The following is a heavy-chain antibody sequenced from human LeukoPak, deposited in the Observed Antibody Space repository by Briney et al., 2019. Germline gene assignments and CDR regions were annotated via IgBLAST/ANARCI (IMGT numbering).Heavy chain of an antibody. D-gene: IGHD6-6*01. Sequence: GGSLRLSCAASGFTFSDYYMSWIRQAPGKGLEWVSYISSSGSTIYYADSVKGRFTISRDNAKNSLYLQMNNLRAEDTAVYYCASMSIAARLYYYYGMDVWGQGTTVTVSS. CDR3: ASMSIAARLYYYYGMDV. V-gene: IGHV3-11*01. CDR2: ISSSGSTI. CDR1: GFTFSDYY. J-gene: IGHJ6*02.